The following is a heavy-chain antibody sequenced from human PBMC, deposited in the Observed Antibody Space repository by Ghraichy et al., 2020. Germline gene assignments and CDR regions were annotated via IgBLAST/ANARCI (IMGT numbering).Heavy chain of an antibody. Sequence: SETLSLTCAVYGGSFSGYYWSWIRQPPGKGLEWIGEINHSGSTNYNPSLKSRVTISVDTSKNQFSLKLSSVTAADTAVYYCARGPRNWYFDLWGRGTLVTVSS. CDR2: INHSGST. J-gene: IGHJ2*01. V-gene: IGHV4-34*01. CDR1: GGSFSGYY. CDR3: ARGPRNWYFDL.